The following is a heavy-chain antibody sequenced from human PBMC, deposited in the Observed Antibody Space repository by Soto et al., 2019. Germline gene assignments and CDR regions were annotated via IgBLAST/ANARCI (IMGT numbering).Heavy chain of an antibody. J-gene: IGHJ4*02. V-gene: IGHV4-59*01. CDR3: ARGYSGYDFDY. CDR2: IYYSGST. Sequence: SEILSLTCTVSGGSISSYYWSWIRQPPGKGLEWIGYIYYSGSTNYNPSLKSRVTISVDTSKNQFSLKLSSVTAADTAVYYCARGYSGYDFDYWGQGTLVTVSS. CDR1: GGSISSYY. D-gene: IGHD5-12*01.